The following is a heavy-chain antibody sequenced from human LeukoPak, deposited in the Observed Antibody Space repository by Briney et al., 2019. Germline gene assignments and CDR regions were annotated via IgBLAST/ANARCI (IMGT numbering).Heavy chain of an antibody. J-gene: IGHJ3*02. CDR3: ARDDHPPWVPAVAYGNDAFDI. CDR2: ISSSGSTI. Sequence: GGSLRLSCAASGFTFSSYEMNWVRQAPGKGLEWVSYISSSGSTIYYADSVKGRFTISRDNAKNSLYLQMNSLRAEDTAVYYCARDDHPPWVPAVAYGNDAFDIWGQGTMVTVSS. D-gene: IGHD2-2*01. V-gene: IGHV3-48*03. CDR1: GFTFSSYE.